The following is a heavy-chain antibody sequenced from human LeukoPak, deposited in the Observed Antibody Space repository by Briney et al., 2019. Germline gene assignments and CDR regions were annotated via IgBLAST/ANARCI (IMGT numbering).Heavy chain of an antibody. V-gene: IGHV4-59*11. J-gene: IGHJ6*02. CDR1: GGSISGHY. D-gene: IGHD3-16*01. CDR2: IHYSGKA. CDR3: ARFGVDYDMDV. Sequence: SETLSLTCTVSGGSISGHYWTWVRQPPGEGLEWIGKIHYSGKADYNPSLSSRITISVDTSKNQMSLEVTSVTAADTAVYYCARFGVDYDMDVWGQGTTVTDS.